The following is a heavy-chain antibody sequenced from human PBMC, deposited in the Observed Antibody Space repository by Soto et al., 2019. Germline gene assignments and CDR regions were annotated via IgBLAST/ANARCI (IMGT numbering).Heavy chain of an antibody. Sequence: SVKVSCKASGGTFSSYAISWVRQAPGQGLEWMGGIIPIFGTANYAQKFQGRVTITADESTSTAYMELSSLRSEDTAVYYCARGGFDVVVPAAINYYGMDVWGQGTTVNVSS. D-gene: IGHD2-2*02. CDR1: GGTFSSYA. CDR2: IIPIFGTA. V-gene: IGHV1-69*13. CDR3: ARGGFDVVVPAAINYYGMDV. J-gene: IGHJ6*02.